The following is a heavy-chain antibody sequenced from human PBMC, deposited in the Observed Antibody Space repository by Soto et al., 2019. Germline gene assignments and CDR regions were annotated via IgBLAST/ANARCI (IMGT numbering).Heavy chain of an antibody. CDR1: GGTFSRYT. V-gene: IGHV1-69*18. D-gene: IGHD3-16*01. J-gene: IGHJ6*02. CDR3: ARVKVGEFVPSAPSLYGMDV. CDR2: IIPMFGTV. Sequence: QVQLVQSGAGVKKPGSSVKVSCKASGGTFSRYTITWVRQARGQGLEWMGRIIPMFGTVSYAQKFQGRVTITADESTSTAYMELTSLRSEDTAVYYCARVKVGEFVPSAPSLYGMDVWGQGTTVTVSS.